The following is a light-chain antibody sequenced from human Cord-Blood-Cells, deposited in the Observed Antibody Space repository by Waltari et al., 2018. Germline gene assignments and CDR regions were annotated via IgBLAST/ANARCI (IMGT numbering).Light chain of an antibody. CDR1: QSVSSY. CDR2: DAS. CDR3: QQRSNWLT. V-gene: IGKV3-11*01. J-gene: IGKJ4*01. Sequence: EIVLTQSPATLSLSPGESATLSCRASQSVSSYLAWYQQKPGQAPRILIYDASNRATGIPARFSGCGSGTDFTLTISSLEPEDFAVYYCQQRSNWLTFGGGTKVEIK.